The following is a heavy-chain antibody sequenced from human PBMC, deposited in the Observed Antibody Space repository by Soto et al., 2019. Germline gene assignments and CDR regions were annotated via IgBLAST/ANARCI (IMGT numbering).Heavy chain of an antibody. CDR2: IIPIFGTA. D-gene: IGHD6-6*01. Sequence: ASVKVSCKASGGTFSSYAISWVRQAPGQGLEWMGGIIPIFGTANYAQKFQGRVTITADEPTSTAYMELSSLRSEDTAVYYCARSYSSSIGAYDYWGQGTLVTVSS. CDR1: GGTFSSYA. J-gene: IGHJ4*02. CDR3: ARSYSSSIGAYDY. V-gene: IGHV1-69*13.